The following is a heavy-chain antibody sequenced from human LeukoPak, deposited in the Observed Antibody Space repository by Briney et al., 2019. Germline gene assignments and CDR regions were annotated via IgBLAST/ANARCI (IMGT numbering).Heavy chain of an antibody. V-gene: IGHV4-59*01. J-gene: IGHJ6*03. CDR1: GGSISSYY. Sequence: SETLSLTCTVSGGSISSYYWSWLRQPPGKGLEWIGYIYYSGSTNYNPSLKSRVTISVDTSKNQFSLKLSSVTAADTAVYYCARGGDDGYYYYYMDVWGKGTTVTVSS. CDR2: IYYSGST. D-gene: IGHD3-10*01. CDR3: ARGGDDGYYYYYMDV.